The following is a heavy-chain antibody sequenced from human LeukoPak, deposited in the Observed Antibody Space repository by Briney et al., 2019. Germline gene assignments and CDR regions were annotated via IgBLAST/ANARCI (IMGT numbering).Heavy chain of an antibody. V-gene: IGHV3-23*01. D-gene: IGHD3-16*01. CDR1: GFTFSSYA. CDR3: AKEDPLGEGCYYYYGMDV. CDR2: ISGSGGST. J-gene: IGHJ6*02. Sequence: GGSLRLSCAASGFTFSSYAMSWVRQAPGKGLEWVSAISGSGGSTYYADSVKGRFTISRDNSKNTLYLQMNSLRAEDTAVYYCAKEDPLGEGCYYYYGMDVWGQGTTVTVSS.